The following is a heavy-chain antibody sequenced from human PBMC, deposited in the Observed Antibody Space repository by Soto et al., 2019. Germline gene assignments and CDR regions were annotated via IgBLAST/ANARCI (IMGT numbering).Heavy chain of an antibody. CDR1: GGSISSSSYY. V-gene: IGHV4-39*01. J-gene: IGHJ4*02. CDR2: IYYSGYT. CDR3: AKNWNWGSLVH. Sequence: SETLSLTCTVSGGSISSSSYYWGWIRQPPGKGLEWIGSIYYSGYTYYNPSLKSRVTISVDTPKNQFSLKLSSVTAADTAVYYCAKNWNWGSLVHWGQGTLVTVSS. D-gene: IGHD7-27*01.